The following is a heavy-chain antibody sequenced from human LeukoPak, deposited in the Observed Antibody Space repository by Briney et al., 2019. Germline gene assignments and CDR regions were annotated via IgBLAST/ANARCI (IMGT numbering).Heavy chain of an antibody. V-gene: IGHV3-23*01. D-gene: IGHD3-3*01. J-gene: IGHJ6*03. CDR2: ISGSGGST. CDR3: AKGFNYDPYYYMDV. CDR1: GFTFSSYA. Sequence: GGSLRLSCAASGFTFSSYAMSWVRQAPGKGLEWVSAISGSGGSTYYADSVKGRFTISRDNSKNALYLQMNSLRAEDTALYYCAKGFNYDPYYYMDVWGKGTTVTVSS.